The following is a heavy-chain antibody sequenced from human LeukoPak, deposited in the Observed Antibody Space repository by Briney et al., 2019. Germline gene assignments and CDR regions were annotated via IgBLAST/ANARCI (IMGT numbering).Heavy chain of an antibody. J-gene: IGHJ4*02. V-gene: IGHV5-51*01. CDR2: IYPGDSDT. CDR1: GYSFTNYW. Sequence: GESLKISCKGSGYSFTNYWIGWVRQMPGKGLELMGIIYPGDSDTRYSPSFQGQVTISADKSISTAYLHWNSLKASDSAMYYCARLVGYLGYSFESWGQGTLVTVSS. D-gene: IGHD1-1*01. CDR3: ARLVGYLGYSFES.